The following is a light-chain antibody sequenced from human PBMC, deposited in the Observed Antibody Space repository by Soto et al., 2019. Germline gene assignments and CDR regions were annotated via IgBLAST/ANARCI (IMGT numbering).Light chain of an antibody. CDR3: QVWDSSSDHPYV. J-gene: IGLJ1*01. Sequence: SYELTQPASVSVAPGQTARITCGGNNIGSKSVHWYQQKPGQAPVLVVYDDSDRRSGIPERFSGSNSGTTATLTISRVEAGDEADYYCQVWDSSSDHPYVFGTGTKVTVL. V-gene: IGLV3-21*02. CDR1: NIGSKS. CDR2: DDS.